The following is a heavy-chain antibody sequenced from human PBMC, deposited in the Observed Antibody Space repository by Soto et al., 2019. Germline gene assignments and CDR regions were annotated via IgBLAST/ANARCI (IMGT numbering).Heavy chain of an antibody. CDR2: ISYDGSNK. D-gene: IGHD1-26*01. J-gene: IGHJ4*02. CDR3: AKDLGGPDGY. V-gene: IGHV3-30*04. CDR1: GFTFSSYA. Sequence: QVQLVESGGGVVQPGRSLRLSCAASGFTFSSYAMHWVRQAPGKGLEWVAVISYDGSNKYYADSVKGRFTISRDNSKNTLYLQMNSLRAEDTAVYYCAKDLGGPDGYWGQGTLVTVSS.